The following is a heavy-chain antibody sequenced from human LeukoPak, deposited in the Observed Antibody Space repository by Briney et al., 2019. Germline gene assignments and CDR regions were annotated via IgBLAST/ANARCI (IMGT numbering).Heavy chain of an antibody. CDR3: ARRGYNYAEDY. CDR2: IYSNNRT. J-gene: IGHJ4*02. Sequence: GGSLRLSCTASEFAVSSNYMTWVRQAPGKGQELVSIIYSNNRTYYADSVKGRFTISRHNSDTFYLQLNSLRAEDTAVYYCARRGYNYAEDYWGQGTLVTVSS. V-gene: IGHV3-53*04. D-gene: IGHD5-18*01. CDR1: EFAVSSNY.